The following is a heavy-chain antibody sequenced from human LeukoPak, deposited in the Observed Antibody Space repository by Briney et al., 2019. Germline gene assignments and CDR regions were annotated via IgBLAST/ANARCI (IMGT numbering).Heavy chain of an antibody. D-gene: IGHD2-2*01. CDR3: ARDISLTNCSSTSCHLSLFDY. CDR1: GYTFTNYD. Sequence: ASVRVSCKTSGYTFTNYDINWVRQATGQGLEWMGIINPSGGSTSYAQKFQGRVTMTRDTSTSTVYMELSSLRSEDTAVYYCARDISLTNCSSTSCHLSLFDYWGQGTLVTVSS. CDR2: INPSGGST. J-gene: IGHJ4*02. V-gene: IGHV1-46*01.